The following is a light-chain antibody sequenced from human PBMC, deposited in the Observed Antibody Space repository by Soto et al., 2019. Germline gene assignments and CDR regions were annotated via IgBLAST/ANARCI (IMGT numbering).Light chain of an antibody. Sequence: QSVLTQPPSVSGAPGQRVTISCTGSSSNIGADYDVQWYQQLPGTAPKLLIYGNTNRPSGVPDRFSGSISGTSASLAISGLQAEDEADDYCQSHDSSLSAHVVFGGGTKLTVL. CDR2: GNT. CDR3: QSHDSSLSAHVV. V-gene: IGLV1-40*01. CDR1: SSNIGADYD. J-gene: IGLJ2*01.